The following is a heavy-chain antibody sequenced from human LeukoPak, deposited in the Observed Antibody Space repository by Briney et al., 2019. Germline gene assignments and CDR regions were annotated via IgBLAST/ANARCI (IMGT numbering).Heavy chain of an antibody. CDR1: GFTFSNAW. D-gene: IGHD3-3*01. CDR2: IKSKTDGGTT. CDR3: TTDLSEWLSMYYFDY. Sequence: GGSLRLSCGASGFTFSNAWMSWVRQAPGKGLEWVGRIKSKTDGGTTDYAAPVKGRFTISRDDSKNTLYLQMNSLKTEDTAVYYCTTDLSEWLSMYYFDYWGQGTLVTVSS. J-gene: IGHJ4*02. V-gene: IGHV3-15*01.